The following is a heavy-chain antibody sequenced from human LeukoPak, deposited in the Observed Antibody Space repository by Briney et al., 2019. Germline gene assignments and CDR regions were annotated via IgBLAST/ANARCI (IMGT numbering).Heavy chain of an antibody. Sequence: RVSLRLSCAASGFTFSNAWMSWVRQAPGKGLEWVGRFNWKTEGGTTDYAAPVKGRFTISRDDSKNTLYLQMNSLKTEDTAVYYCTTDVNTMVRGPREYDFDYWGQGTLVNVPS. D-gene: IGHD3-10*01. J-gene: IGHJ4*02. CDR1: GFTFSNAW. V-gene: IGHV3-15*01. CDR2: FNWKTEGGTT. CDR3: TTDVNTMVRGPREYDFDY.